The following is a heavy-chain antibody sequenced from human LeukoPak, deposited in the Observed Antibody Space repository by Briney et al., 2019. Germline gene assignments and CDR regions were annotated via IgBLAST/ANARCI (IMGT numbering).Heavy chain of an antibody. CDR1: GFTFSSYS. D-gene: IGHD3-22*01. V-gene: IGHV3-21*01. CDR3: ARRIKNYDSSGYYGSDY. J-gene: IGHJ4*02. Sequence: GGSLRLSCAASGFTFSSYSMNWVRQAPREGLEWVSSICSSSSYIYYADSVKGRFTITRDNAKNSLYLQMNSLRAEDTAVYYCARRIKNYDSSGYYGSDYWGQGTLVTVSS. CDR2: ICSSSSYI.